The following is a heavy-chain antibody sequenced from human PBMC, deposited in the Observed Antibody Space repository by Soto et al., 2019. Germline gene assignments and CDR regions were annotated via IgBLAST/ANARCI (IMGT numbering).Heavy chain of an antibody. D-gene: IGHD2-8*01. V-gene: IGHV3-21*06. CDR1: GFTFRDYS. CDR2: ITSKSTYI. Sequence: EVQLVESGGGLVKPGGSLRLSCAASGFTFRDYSLNWVRQAPGKGLEWVSSITSKSTYIYYADSVKGRFTISRDNAKSSLYRQMDSLRADDTAVYFCARSGVAALDSGGQGTLVTVSS. CDR3: ARSGVAALDS. J-gene: IGHJ4*02.